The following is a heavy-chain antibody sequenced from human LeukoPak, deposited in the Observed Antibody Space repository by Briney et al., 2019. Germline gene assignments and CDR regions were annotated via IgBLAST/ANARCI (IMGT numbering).Heavy chain of an antibody. CDR2: IYYSGST. CDR3: ARVRYGMAV. Sequence: SETLSLPCTVSGGSISSYYWSWIRQPPGKGLEWIGYIYYSGSTNYNPSLKSRVTILVDTSKNQFSLKLSSVTAADTAVYYCARVRYGMAVGGQGTTVTVSS. CDR1: GGSISSYY. V-gene: IGHV4-59*01. J-gene: IGHJ6*02.